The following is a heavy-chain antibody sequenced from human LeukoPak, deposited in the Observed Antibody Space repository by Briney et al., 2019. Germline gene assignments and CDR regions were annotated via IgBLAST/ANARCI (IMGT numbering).Heavy chain of an antibody. D-gene: IGHD6-19*01. CDR1: GGSISSYY. CDR3: ARHRASYSSGWFDY. CDR2: IYASGST. Sequence: KPSETLSLICTVSGGSISSYYWSWIRQPAGKGLEWIGRIYASGSTYYNPSLKSRVTISVDTSKNQFSLKLSSVTAADTAVYYCARHRASYSSGWFDYWGQGTLVTVSS. J-gene: IGHJ4*02. V-gene: IGHV4-4*07.